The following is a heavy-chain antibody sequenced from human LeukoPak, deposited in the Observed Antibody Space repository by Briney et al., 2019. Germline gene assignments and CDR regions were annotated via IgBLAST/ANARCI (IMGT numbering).Heavy chain of an antibody. V-gene: IGHV3-23*01. D-gene: IGHD1-1*01. J-gene: IGHJ4*02. CDR3: AKATGTLGN. CDR2: ISNSDGNT. Sequence: GGSLRLSCAASGFTFSSYAMSWVRQAPGKGLEWVSTISNSDGNTYYADSVKGRFAISRDNSKNTLYLQMNSLTAEDTAIYYGAKATGTLGNWGQGTLVTVSS. CDR1: GFTFSSYA.